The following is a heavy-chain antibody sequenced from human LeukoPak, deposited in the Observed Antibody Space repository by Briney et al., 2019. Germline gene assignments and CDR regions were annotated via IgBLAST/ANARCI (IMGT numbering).Heavy chain of an antibody. Sequence: TGGSLRLSCAASGFALRSYTVTWVRQAPGKGLEWVSSISSTSAYIYYAESVKGRFSISRDNVDNVVHLQMSSLTNEDTAVYYCARVEVAGPTGWFDSWGQGTLVTVSS. J-gene: IGHJ5*01. V-gene: IGHV3-21*01. CDR3: ARVEVAGPTGWFDS. CDR1: GFALRSYT. CDR2: ISSTSAYI. D-gene: IGHD6-19*01.